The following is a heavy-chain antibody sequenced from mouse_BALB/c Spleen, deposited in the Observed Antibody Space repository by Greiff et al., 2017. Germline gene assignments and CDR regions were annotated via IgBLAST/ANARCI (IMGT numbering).Heavy chain of an antibody. CDR3: ADYYGYDGVFAY. Sequence: EVHLVESGPGLVKPSQSLSLTCTVTGYSITSDYAWNWIRQFPGNKLEWMGYISYSGTTCYNPSLKSRVSITRDTYKNQFFLQLNSVTTEDTATYYCADYYGYDGVFAYWGQGTLVTVSA. CDR1: GYSITSDYA. V-gene: IGHV3-2*02. J-gene: IGHJ3*01. CDR2: ISYSGTT. D-gene: IGHD2-2*01.